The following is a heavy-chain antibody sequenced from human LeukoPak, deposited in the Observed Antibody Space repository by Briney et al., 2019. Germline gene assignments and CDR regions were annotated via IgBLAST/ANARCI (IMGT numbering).Heavy chain of an antibody. D-gene: IGHD2-2*01. Sequence: GGSLRLSCAASGFTFSNYAMSWVRQAPGKGLEWVSGISASGDSTYYADSVKGRFTISRDNSKNTLYLQMRSLRAEDTAVYYCAKRSDIVVVLAAIVPDYWGQGTLVTVSS. J-gene: IGHJ4*02. CDR3: AKRSDIVVVLAAIVPDY. V-gene: IGHV3-23*01. CDR2: ISASGDST. CDR1: GFTFSNYA.